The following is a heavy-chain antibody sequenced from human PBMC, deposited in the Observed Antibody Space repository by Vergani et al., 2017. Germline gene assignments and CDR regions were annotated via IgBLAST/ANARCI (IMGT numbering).Heavy chain of an antibody. J-gene: IGHJ6*02. CDR2: ISSSSSYI. Sequence: EVQLVESGGGLVKPGGSLRLSCAASGFTFSSYTMNWVRQAPGKGLEWVSSISSSSSYIYYADSVKGRFTISRDNAKNSLYLQMNSLRAEDTAVYYCARDYDIXTGYWPHYYYGLDVWGQGTTVTVSS. V-gene: IGHV3-21*01. D-gene: IGHD3-9*01. CDR1: GFTFSSYT. CDR3: ARDYDIXTGYWPHYYYGLDV.